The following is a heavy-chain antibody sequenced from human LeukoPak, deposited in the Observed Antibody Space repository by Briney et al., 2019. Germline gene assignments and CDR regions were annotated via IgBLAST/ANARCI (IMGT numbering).Heavy chain of an antibody. J-gene: IGHJ4*02. Sequence: GGSLRLSCAASRFTFSSYGMHWVRQAPGKGLEWVAVISYDGSNKYYADSVKGRFTISRDNSKNTLYLQMNSLRAEDTAVYYCARDAIVVVITQTFDYWGQGTLVTVSS. V-gene: IGHV3-30*03. CDR2: ISYDGSNK. CDR1: RFTFSSYG. CDR3: ARDAIVVVITQTFDY. D-gene: IGHD3-22*01.